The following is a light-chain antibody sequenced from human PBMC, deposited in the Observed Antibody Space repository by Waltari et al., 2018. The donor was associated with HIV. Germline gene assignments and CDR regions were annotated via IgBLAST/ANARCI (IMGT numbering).Light chain of an antibody. J-gene: IGKJ3*01. CDR1: QRVLKSANDKNY. CDR2: WAS. Sequence: DIVMTQSPDSLAVSLADGATTNCKSSQRVLKSANDKNYLAWYHQKPGKPPKLLIYWASYREYGVPDRFSGSGSGTDFTLTISSLQAEDVAVYYCQQYYTTPLFTFGPGTRVDIK. CDR3: QQYYTTPLFT. V-gene: IGKV4-1*01.